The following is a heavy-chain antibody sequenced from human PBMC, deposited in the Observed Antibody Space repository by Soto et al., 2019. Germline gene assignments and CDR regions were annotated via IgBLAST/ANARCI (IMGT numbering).Heavy chain of an antibody. CDR1: GFTFSSYA. CDR3: AKDLKVRTMIVVVAVDAFDI. J-gene: IGHJ3*02. CDR2: ISGSGGST. Sequence: PGGSLRLSCAASGFTFSSYAMSWVRQAPGKGLEWVSAISGSGGSTYYADSVKGRFTISRDNSKNTLYLQMNSLRAEDTAVYYCAKDLKVRTMIVVVAVDAFDIWGQGTMVTVSS. D-gene: IGHD3-22*01. V-gene: IGHV3-23*01.